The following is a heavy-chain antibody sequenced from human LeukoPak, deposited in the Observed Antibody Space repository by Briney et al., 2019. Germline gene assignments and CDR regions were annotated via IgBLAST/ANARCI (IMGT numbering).Heavy chain of an antibody. CDR3: ARDNSDTIKGECSGSCYWWFHP. J-gene: IGHJ5*02. CDR2: INPTGDST. D-gene: IGHD2-15*01. CDR1: GYTFTNNY. V-gene: IGHV1-46*01. Sequence: GASVKVSCKASGYTFTNNYMHWVRQAPGHGLEWMGLINPTGDSTAYAQKFQGRVTLTRDTSTSTDYMELSSLTSEDTAVYYCARDNSDTIKGECSGSCYWWFHPWGQGTLVTVSS.